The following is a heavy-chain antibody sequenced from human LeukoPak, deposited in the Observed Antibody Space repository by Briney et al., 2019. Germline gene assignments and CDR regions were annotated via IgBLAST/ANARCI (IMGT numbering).Heavy chain of an antibody. CDR1: GFTFSSYG. Sequence: GGTLRLSCAASGFTFSSYGMSWVRQAPGKGLEWVSGISPNGVITYYTDSVKGRFTISRDNYKGTVYLHMNSLRPEDTAVYYCAKDDAWLQYGDWGRGTLVTVSS. D-gene: IGHD5-24*01. J-gene: IGHJ4*02. CDR2: ISPNGVIT. CDR3: AKDDAWLQYGD. V-gene: IGHV3-23*01.